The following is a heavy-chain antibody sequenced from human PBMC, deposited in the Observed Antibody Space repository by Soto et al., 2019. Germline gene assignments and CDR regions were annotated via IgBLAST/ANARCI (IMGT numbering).Heavy chain of an antibody. V-gene: IGHV3-30*18. D-gene: IGHD6-6*01. CDR1: GFTFSSYG. J-gene: IGHJ6*02. CDR3: AKDLAAARPYYYYCLDV. CDR2: ISYDGSNK. Sequence: QPGGSLRLSCAASGFTFSSYGMHWVRQAPGKGLEWVAVISYDGSNKYYADSVKGRFTISRDNSKNTLYLQMNSLRAEDTAVYYCAKDLAAARPYYYYCLDVWGQRTTVTVSS.